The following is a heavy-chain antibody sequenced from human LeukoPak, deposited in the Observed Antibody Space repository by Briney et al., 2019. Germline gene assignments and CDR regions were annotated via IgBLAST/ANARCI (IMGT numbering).Heavy chain of an antibody. CDR1: GGSFSGYY. J-gene: IGHJ4*02. Sequence: KPSETLSLTCAVYGGSFSGYYWSWIRQPPGKGLEWIGEINHSGSTNYNPSLKSRVTISVDTSKNQFSLKLSSVTAADTAVYYRARGNTKRITIFGVVIPRPYFDYWGQGTLVTVSS. D-gene: IGHD3-3*01. CDR2: INHSGST. CDR3: ARGNTKRITIFGVVIPRPYFDY. V-gene: IGHV4-34*01.